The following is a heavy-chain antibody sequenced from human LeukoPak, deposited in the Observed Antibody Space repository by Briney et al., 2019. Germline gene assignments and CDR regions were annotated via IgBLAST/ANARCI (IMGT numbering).Heavy chain of an antibody. V-gene: IGHV1-8*01. CDR3: ATGRGSGSGSYYYYYYTMDV. CDR1: GYTFTSYD. Sequence: ASVKVSCKASGYTFTSYDINWVRQATGQGLEWMGWMNPNSGNTGYAQKFQGRVTMTRNTSISTAYMELSSLRSEDTAVYYCATGRGSGSGSYYYYYYTMDVWGQGTTVTVSS. D-gene: IGHD3-10*01. CDR2: MNPNSGNT. J-gene: IGHJ6*02.